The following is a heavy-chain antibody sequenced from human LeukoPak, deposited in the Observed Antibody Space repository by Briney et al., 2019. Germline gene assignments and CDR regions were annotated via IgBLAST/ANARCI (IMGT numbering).Heavy chain of an antibody. Sequence: SETLSLTCAVYGGSFSGYYWSWIRQPPGKGLEWIGEINHSGSTNYNPSLKSRVTISVDTSKNQFSLKLSSVTAADTAVYYCARGAPGLGPPDSSGYSPPFDYWGQGTLVTVSS. D-gene: IGHD3-22*01. CDR3: ARGAPGLGPPDSSGYSPPFDY. CDR2: INHSGST. J-gene: IGHJ4*02. CDR1: GGSFSGYY. V-gene: IGHV4-34*01.